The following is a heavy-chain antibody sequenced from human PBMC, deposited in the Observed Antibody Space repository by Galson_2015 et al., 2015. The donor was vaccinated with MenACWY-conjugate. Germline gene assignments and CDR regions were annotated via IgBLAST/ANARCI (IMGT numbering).Heavy chain of an antibody. CDR2: ISEDGNNK. J-gene: IGHJ4*02. D-gene: IGHD3-3*01. Sequence: SLRLSCAASGFTFSSYVMHWVRQAPGKGLEWVAVISEDGNNKNYADSVKGRFTISRDNSKNTLYLQMNTLRAEDTAVYYCAREVNDYDFWSTYYYYFDYWGQGTLFTVSS. CDR1: GFTFSSYV. V-gene: IGHV3-30-3*01. CDR3: AREVNDYDFWSTYYYYFDY.